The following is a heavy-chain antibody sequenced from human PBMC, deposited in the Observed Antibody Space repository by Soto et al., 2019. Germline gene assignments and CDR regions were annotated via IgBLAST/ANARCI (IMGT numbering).Heavy chain of an antibody. V-gene: IGHV1-18*01. Sequence: ASVKVSCKSSGYRFETYAMSCVLQAPGQGLEWMGRISSYNIDTYYAPKFQDRVTMTKDTSTGTAYMELRSLRSDDTAVYYCARGHGVIIGAMDVWGQGTTVTVSS. D-gene: IGHD3-3*01. J-gene: IGHJ6*02. CDR2: ISSYNIDT. CDR3: ARGHGVIIGAMDV. CDR1: GYRFETYA.